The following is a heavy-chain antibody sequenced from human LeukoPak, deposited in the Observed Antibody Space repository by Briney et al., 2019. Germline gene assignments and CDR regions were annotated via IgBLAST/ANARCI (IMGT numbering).Heavy chain of an antibody. J-gene: IGHJ4*02. V-gene: IGHV1-2*02. CDR1: GYTFTGYY. CDR2: INPNSGGT. CDR3: AREVRKWLRSLGYFDY. Sequence: ASVKVSCKASGYTFTGYYMHCVRQAPGQGLEWMGWINPNSGGTNYAQKFQGRVTMTRDTSISTAYMELSRLRFDDTAVYYCAREVRKWLRSLGYFDYWGQGTLVTVSS. D-gene: IGHD5-12*01.